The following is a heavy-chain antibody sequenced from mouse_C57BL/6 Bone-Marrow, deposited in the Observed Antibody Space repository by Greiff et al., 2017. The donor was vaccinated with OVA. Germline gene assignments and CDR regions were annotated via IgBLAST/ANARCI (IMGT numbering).Heavy chain of an antibody. CDR3: ANPFYDGYYVWFAY. CDR2: IHPSDSDT. Sequence: VQLQQPGAELVKPGASVKVSCKASGYTFTSYWMHWVKQRPGQGLEWIGRIHPSDSDTNYNQKFKGKATLTVDKSSSTAYMQLSSLTSEDSAVYDCANPFYDGYYVWFAYWGQGTLVTVSA. J-gene: IGHJ3*01. CDR1: GYTFTSYW. V-gene: IGHV1-74*01. D-gene: IGHD2-3*01.